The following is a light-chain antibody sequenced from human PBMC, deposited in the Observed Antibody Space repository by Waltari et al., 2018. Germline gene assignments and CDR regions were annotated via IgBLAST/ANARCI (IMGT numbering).Light chain of an antibody. CDR1: NNGTKS. J-gene: IGLJ1*01. Sequence: SYVLTQLPSVSVAPGEAARVTCGGNNNGTKSVHWYQQKPGQAPLLVIYSDSDRPSGIPERFSGSNSGNTATLTISGVEAGDEADYYCQVWESSTDHYVFGSGTEIIVL. CDR3: QVWESSTDHYV. CDR2: SDS. V-gene: IGLV3-21*01.